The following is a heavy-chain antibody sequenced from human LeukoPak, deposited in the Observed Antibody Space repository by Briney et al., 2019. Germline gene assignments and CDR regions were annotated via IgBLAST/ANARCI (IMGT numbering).Heavy chain of an antibody. CDR1: GFTFGDYA. D-gene: IGHD3-22*01. CDR3: TRWIEYDSSGYYYFDY. V-gene: IGHV3-49*03. CDR2: IRSKAYGGTT. Sequence: GGSLRLSCTASGFTFGDYAMSWFRQAPGKGLEWVGFIRSKAYGGTTEYAASVKGRFTISRDDSKSIAYLQMNSLKTEDTAVYYCTRWIEYDSSGYYYFDYWGQGTLVTVSS. J-gene: IGHJ4*02.